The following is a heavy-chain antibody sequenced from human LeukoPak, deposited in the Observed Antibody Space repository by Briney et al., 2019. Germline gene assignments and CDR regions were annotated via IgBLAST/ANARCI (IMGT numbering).Heavy chain of an antibody. D-gene: IGHD5-24*01. Sequence: SGGSLRLSCAASGFTFSSHAISWVRQAAGKGLEWVSVISGSGATTYYADSVKGRFTISRDNAKNSLYLQMNSLRAEDTALYYCARGFEIFDIWGQGTMVTVSS. J-gene: IGHJ3*02. CDR1: GFTFSSHA. V-gene: IGHV3-23*01. CDR2: ISGSGATT. CDR3: ARGFEIFDI.